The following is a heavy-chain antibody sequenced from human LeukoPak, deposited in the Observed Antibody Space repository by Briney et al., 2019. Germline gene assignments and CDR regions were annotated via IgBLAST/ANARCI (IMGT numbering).Heavy chain of an antibody. D-gene: IGHD4-17*01. J-gene: IGHJ2*01. CDR2: ISAYNGNT. V-gene: IGHV1-18*01. Sequence: ASVKVSCKASGYTFTSYGISWVRQAPGQGLEWMGWISAYNGNTNYVQKLQGRVTMTTDTSTSTAYMELRSLRSDDTAVYYCAKYLRYGDYVDGYFDLWGRGTLVTVSS. CDR1: GYTFTSYG. CDR3: AKYLRYGDYVDGYFDL.